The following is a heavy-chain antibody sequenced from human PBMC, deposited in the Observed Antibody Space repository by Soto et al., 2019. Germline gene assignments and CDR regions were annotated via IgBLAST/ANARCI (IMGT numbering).Heavy chain of an antibody. Sequence: PGGSLRLSCAASGFTLSSYAMTWARQAPGKGLEWVSAISGSGDSTYYADSVKGRFTNSRDNSRNTLYLQMNSPRADDTAVYYCAKGWAYCSGTRCLQAVRGKGTTVTVSS. CDR1: GFTLSSYA. V-gene: IGHV3-23*01. CDR2: ISGSGDST. D-gene: IGHD2-2*01. CDR3: AKGWAYCSGTRCLQAV. J-gene: IGHJ6*04.